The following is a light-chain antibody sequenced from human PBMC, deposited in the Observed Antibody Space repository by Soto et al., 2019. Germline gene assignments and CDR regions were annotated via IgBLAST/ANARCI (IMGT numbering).Light chain of an antibody. CDR2: AAS. CDR3: QRTYSTPPWT. Sequence: DNQMTQSPSSLSASVGDRVTITCRASQSVSTYVNWYQQKPGKAPKLLIYAASNLQSGVPSRFSGSGSGTDCTLTIISLQPEDFATYYCQRTYSTPPWTFGQGTKLQIK. J-gene: IGKJ1*01. CDR1: QSVSTY. V-gene: IGKV1-39*01.